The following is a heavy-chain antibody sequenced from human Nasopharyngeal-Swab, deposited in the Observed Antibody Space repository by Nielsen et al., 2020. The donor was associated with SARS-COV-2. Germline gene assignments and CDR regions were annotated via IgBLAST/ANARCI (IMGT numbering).Heavy chain of an antibody. CDR2: INDPGSST. CDR3: ARGGGDV. Sequence: GESLKISCAASGFTFSGYWMHWVRQAPGKGLVWVSSINDPGSSTNYADSVKGRFTIYRDNAKNSLYLQMNSLRDEDTAVYYCARGGGDVWGQGTTVTVSS. CDR1: GFTFSGYW. J-gene: IGHJ6*02. V-gene: IGHV3-74*01.